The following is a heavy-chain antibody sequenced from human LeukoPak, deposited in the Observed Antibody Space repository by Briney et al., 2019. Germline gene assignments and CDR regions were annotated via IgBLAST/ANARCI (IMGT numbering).Heavy chain of an antibody. Sequence: ASVKVSCKASGYTFTSYGISWVRQAPGQGLEWMGWISAYNGNTNYAQKFQGRVTITADKSTSTAYMELSSLRSEDTAVYYCATYPSYSSSWYGGFDYWGQGTLVTVSS. CDR1: GYTFTSYG. CDR3: ATYPSYSSSWYGGFDY. D-gene: IGHD6-13*01. V-gene: IGHV1-18*01. CDR2: ISAYNGNT. J-gene: IGHJ4*02.